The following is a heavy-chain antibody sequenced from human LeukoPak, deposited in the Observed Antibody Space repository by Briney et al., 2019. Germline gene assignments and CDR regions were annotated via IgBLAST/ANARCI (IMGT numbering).Heavy chain of an antibody. J-gene: IGHJ4*02. CDR1: GFSFSSYA. D-gene: IGHD3-10*01. Sequence: GGSLRLSCEASGFSFSSYAFAWVRQAPGKGLEWVANIKQDGSEKYYVDSAKGRFTISRDNAKNSLNLQMNSLRAEDTAVYYCVRNGGSFDYWGQGTLVTVSS. V-gene: IGHV3-7*01. CDR2: IKQDGSEK. CDR3: VRNGGSFDY.